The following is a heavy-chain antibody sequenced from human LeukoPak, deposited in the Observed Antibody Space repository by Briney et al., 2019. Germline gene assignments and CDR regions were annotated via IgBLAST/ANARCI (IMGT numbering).Heavy chain of an antibody. J-gene: IGHJ4*02. CDR3: ASIPYYYDSSGYGPFYYFDY. D-gene: IGHD3-22*01. Sequence: GGSLRLSCAASGFTFSSYAMSWVRQAPGKGLEWVSTITGTSGSTYYADSVKGRFTISRDNSKNTLYLQMNSLRAEDTAVYYCASIPYYYDSSGYGPFYYFDYWGQGTLVTVSS. CDR2: ITGTSGST. CDR1: GFTFSSYA. V-gene: IGHV3-23*01.